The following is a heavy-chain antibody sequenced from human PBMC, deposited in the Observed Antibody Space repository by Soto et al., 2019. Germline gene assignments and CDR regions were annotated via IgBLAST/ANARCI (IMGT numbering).Heavy chain of an antibody. Sequence: RRLSCAASVFTLSSYAMGWGRQAPGKGLEWVSTISGSGGSTYYEDSVKGRFTISRDNSKNTLYLQMNSLRAEDTALYYCAKGRDYDFWSARPHNWFDPWGQRTLVAVSS. CDR1: VFTLSSYA. D-gene: IGHD3-3*01. J-gene: IGHJ5*02. CDR2: ISGSGGST. CDR3: AKGRDYDFWSARPHNWFDP. V-gene: IGHV3-23*01.